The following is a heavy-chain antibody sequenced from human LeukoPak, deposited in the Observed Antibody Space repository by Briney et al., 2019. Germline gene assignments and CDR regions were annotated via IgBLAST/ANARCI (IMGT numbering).Heavy chain of an antibody. CDR2: INHSGST. V-gene: IGHV4-34*01. D-gene: IGHD1-26*01. J-gene: IGHJ4*02. Sequence: SETLSLTCAVYGVSFSGYYWSWIRQPPGKGLEWIGEINHSGSTSYNPSLKSRATISVDTSKNQFSLKLSSVTAADTAVYYCARLIVGATDFDYWGQGTLVTVSS. CDR1: GVSFSGYY. CDR3: ARLIVGATDFDY.